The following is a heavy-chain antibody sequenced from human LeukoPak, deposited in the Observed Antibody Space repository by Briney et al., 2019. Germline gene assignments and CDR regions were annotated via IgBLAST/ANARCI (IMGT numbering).Heavy chain of an antibody. CDR3: ASYLPLEWLFAAPTYYSMDV. J-gene: IGHJ6*03. CDR1: GFTFSDYY. CDR2: ISSSGSTI. V-gene: IGHV3-11*01. Sequence: SGGSLRLSCAASGFTFSDYYMSWIRQAPGKGLEWVSYISSSGSTIYYADSVKGRFTIPRDNAKNSLYLQMNSRRAEDTAVYYCASYLPLEWLFAAPTYYSMDVWGKGTTVTVSS. D-gene: IGHD3-3*01.